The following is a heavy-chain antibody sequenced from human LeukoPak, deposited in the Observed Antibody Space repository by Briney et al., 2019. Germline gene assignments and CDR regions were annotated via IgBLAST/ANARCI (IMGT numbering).Heavy chain of an antibody. CDR2: IGSSGTPI. J-gene: IGHJ6*04. D-gene: IGHD3-10*01. Sequence: GGSLRLSCAASGFPFSDFYMSWIRQAPGKGLEWVSYIGSSGTPIYYADSVKGRFTISRDNAKNSLYLQMNSLRAEDTAVYYCARDSGDSGYNSPMVRGSYGMDVWGKGTTVTVSS. CDR1: GFPFSDFY. CDR3: ARDSGDSGYNSPMVRGSYGMDV. V-gene: IGHV3-11*04.